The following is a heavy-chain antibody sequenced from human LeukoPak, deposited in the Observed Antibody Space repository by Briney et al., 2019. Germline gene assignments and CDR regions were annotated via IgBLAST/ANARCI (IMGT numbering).Heavy chain of an antibody. CDR2: IRSKANSYAT. V-gene: IGHV3-73*01. CDR3: TRHSTVRGVTKYNWFDP. D-gene: IGHD3-10*01. CDR1: GFTFSGSA. J-gene: IGHJ5*02. Sequence: GGSLRLSCAASGFTFSGSAMHWVRQASGQGLEWVGRIRSKANSYATAYAASVKGRFTISRDDSKNTAYLQMNSLKTEDTAVYYCTRHSTVRGVTKYNWFDPWGQGTLVTVSS.